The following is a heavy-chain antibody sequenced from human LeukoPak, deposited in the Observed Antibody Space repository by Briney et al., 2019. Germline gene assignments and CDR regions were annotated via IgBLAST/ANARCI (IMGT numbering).Heavy chain of an antibody. CDR1: GGSISSYY. D-gene: IGHD4-4*01. J-gene: IGHJ6*02. Sequence: SETLSLTCTVSGGSISSYYWSWIRQPAGKGLEWIGRIHTRGSTNYNPSLKSRVTMSVDTSKNQFSLKLSSVTAADTAVYYCARALTDYSNYYYYGMDVWGQGTTVTVSS. CDR2: IHTRGST. CDR3: ARALTDYSNYYYYGMDV. V-gene: IGHV4-4*07.